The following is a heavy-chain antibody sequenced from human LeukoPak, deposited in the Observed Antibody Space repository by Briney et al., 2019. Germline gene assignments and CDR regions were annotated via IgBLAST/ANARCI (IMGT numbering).Heavy chain of an antibody. J-gene: IGHJ3*02. CDR3: ARRPAARSSDVFDI. CDR2: IFYTGSA. Sequence: SETLSLTCTVSGGPISSHYWNWIRQPPGKGLEWIGSIFYTGSASYNPSLKSRVTMSTDTSKNQFSLRLSSVTAADTAVYYCARRPAARSSDVFDIWGHGTVVIVSS. D-gene: IGHD1-26*01. V-gene: IGHV4-59*11. CDR1: GGPISSHY.